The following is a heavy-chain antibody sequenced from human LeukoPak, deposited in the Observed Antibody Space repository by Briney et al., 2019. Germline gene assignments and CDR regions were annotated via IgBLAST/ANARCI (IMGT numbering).Heavy chain of an antibody. CDR3: ARHITMVRGVLFDY. D-gene: IGHD3-10*01. CDR1: GFSFRTYW. V-gene: IGHV3-7*04. J-gene: IGHJ4*02. Sequence: QPGGSLRLSCAASGFSFRTYWMSWVRQAPGKGLEWVANINQDGSEKYYVDSVKGRFTISRDNAENSLYLQMNSLRAEDTAVYYCARHITMVRGVLFDYWGQGTLVTVSS. CDR2: INQDGSEK.